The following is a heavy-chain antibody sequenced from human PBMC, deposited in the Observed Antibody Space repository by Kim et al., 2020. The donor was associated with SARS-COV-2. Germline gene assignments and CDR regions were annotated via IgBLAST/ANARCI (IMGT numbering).Heavy chain of an antibody. Sequence: GGSLRLSCTTSGFTFSRYALHWVRQAPGRGLEWVAVISSDGTIQHYVDSVKGRFTISRDNSKNKVFLQMNSLTPDDTAVYYCARRDFWSSYPFDYWGQGT. D-gene: IGHD3-3*01. CDR2: ISSDGTIQ. V-gene: IGHV3-30-3*01. J-gene: IGHJ4*02. CDR3: ARRDFWSSYPFDY. CDR1: GFTFSRYA.